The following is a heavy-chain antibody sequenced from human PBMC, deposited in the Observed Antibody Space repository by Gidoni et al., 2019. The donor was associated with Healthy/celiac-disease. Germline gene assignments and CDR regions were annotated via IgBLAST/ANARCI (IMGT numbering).Heavy chain of an antibody. CDR1: GGSFSGYY. Sequence: QVQLQQWGAGLLKPSETLSLTCAVYGGSFSGYYWSWIRQPPGKGLEWIGEINHSGSTNYNPSLKSRVTISVDTSKNQFSLKLSSVTAADTAVYYCARGYLLHPTVAGFFDLWGRGTLVTVSS. V-gene: IGHV4-34*01. D-gene: IGHD3-9*01. CDR3: ARGYLLHPTVAGFFDL. J-gene: IGHJ2*01. CDR2: INHSGST.